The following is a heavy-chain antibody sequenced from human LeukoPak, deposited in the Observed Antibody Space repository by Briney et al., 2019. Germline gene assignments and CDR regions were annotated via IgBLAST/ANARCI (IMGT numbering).Heavy chain of an antibody. V-gene: IGHV1-69*01. J-gene: IGHJ4*02. CDR1: GGTFSSYA. CDR3: AREASGSYPYFDY. D-gene: IGHD1-26*01. CDR2: IIPIFGTA. Sequence: ASVKVSCKASGGTFSSYAISWVRQAPGQGLEWMGGIIPIFGTANYAQKFQGRVTVTADESTSTAYMELSSLRSEDTAVYYCAREASGSYPYFDYWGQGTLVTVSS.